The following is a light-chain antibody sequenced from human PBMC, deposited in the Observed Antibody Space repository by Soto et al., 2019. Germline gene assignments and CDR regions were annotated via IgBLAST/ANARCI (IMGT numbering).Light chain of an antibody. J-gene: IGLJ1*01. CDR3: ASYAGTKLFV. CDR1: SSDVGFYNF. Sequence: QSVLTQPPSASGSRGQSLTISCTGTSSDVGFYNFVFWYQQRPGKAPKLVIYEVTKRPSGVPDRFSGSKSGSTASLTVSGLQADDEADYYCASYAGTKLFVFGSGTKVTVL. V-gene: IGLV2-8*01. CDR2: EVT.